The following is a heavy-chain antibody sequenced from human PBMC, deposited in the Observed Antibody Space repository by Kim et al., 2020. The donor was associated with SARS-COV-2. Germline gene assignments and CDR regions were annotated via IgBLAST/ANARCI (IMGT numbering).Heavy chain of an antibody. CDR1: GGSFSGYY. D-gene: IGHD2-2*01. J-gene: IGHJ4*02. V-gene: IGHV4-34*01. Sequence: SETLSLTCAVYGGSFSGYYWSWIRQPPGKGLEWIGEINHSGSTNYNPSLKSRVTISVDTSKNQFSLKLSSVTAADTAVYYCARGRYLVPAAIDYWGQGTLVTVSS. CDR2: INHSGST. CDR3: ARGRYLVPAAIDY.